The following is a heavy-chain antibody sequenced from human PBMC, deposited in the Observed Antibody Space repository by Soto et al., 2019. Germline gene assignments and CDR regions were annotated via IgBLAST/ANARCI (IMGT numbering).Heavy chain of an antibody. Sequence: EVQLVESGGGLVQPGGSLRLACAASGFTFRGYWMHWVRQAPGKGLVWVSRVSHDGTSTRYGDTVKGRFTISRDTAKDTLYLQLNSLTAEDTAVYYCARGVPNRYGFGDPCGQGTLVTVSS. CDR1: GFTFRGYW. CDR2: VSHDGTST. CDR3: ARGVPNRYGFGDP. J-gene: IGHJ5*02. D-gene: IGHD5-18*01. V-gene: IGHV3-74*01.